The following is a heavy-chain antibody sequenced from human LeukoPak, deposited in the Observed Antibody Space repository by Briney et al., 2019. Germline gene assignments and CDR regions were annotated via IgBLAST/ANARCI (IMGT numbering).Heavy chain of an antibody. CDR1: GYTFTSYG. CDR2: ISAYNGNT. Sequence: ASVKVSCKASGYTFTSYGISWVRQAPGQGLEWMGWISAYNGNTNYAQKLQGRVTMTTDTSTSTAYMELRSLRSDDTAVYYCARGPPGPHIAVAGTGVDYWGQGTLVTVSS. D-gene: IGHD6-19*01. CDR3: ARGPPGPHIAVAGTGVDY. V-gene: IGHV1-18*01. J-gene: IGHJ4*02.